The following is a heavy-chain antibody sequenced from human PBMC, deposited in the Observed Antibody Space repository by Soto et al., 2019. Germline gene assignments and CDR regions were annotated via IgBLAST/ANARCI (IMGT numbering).Heavy chain of an antibody. CDR3: ARVTYYYDSSGYLAY. D-gene: IGHD3-22*01. V-gene: IGHV3-30-3*01. CDR2: ISYDGSNK. Sequence: VQLVESGGGLVQPGRSLRLSCAASGFTFDDYAMHWVRQAPGKGLEWVAVISYDGSNKYYADSVKGRFTISRDNSKNTLYLQMNSLRAEDTAVYYCARVTYYYDSSGYLAYWGQGTLVTVSS. CDR1: GFTFDDYA. J-gene: IGHJ4*02.